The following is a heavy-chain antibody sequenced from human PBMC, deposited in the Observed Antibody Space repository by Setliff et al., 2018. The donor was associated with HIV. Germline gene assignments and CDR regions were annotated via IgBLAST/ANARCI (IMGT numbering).Heavy chain of an antibody. D-gene: IGHD2-2*01. J-gene: IGHJ4*02. V-gene: IGHV3-73*01. CDR1: GFNFSGSA. Sequence: GGSLRLSCAASGFNFSGSAMHWVRQASGKGLEWVGHIRTKANSYATVYAASVKGRFTISRDDAKNTAYLQMSSLKTEDTALYYCIPGGSSSIFFPHWGRGTLVTVSS. CDR3: IPGGSSSIFFPH. CDR2: IRTKANSYAT.